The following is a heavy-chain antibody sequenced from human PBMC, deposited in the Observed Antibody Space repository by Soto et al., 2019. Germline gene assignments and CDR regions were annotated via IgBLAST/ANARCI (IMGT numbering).Heavy chain of an antibody. V-gene: IGHV4-59*01. CDR3: ARRDSSSPYFDY. CDR1: GGSISSYY. J-gene: IGHJ4*02. D-gene: IGHD6-6*01. Sequence: SETLSLTCTVSGGSISSYYWSWIRQPPGKGLEWIGYTYYSGSTNYNPSLKSRVTISVDTSKNQFSLKLSSVTAADTAVYYCARRDSSSPYFDYWGQGTLVTVSS. CDR2: TYYSGST.